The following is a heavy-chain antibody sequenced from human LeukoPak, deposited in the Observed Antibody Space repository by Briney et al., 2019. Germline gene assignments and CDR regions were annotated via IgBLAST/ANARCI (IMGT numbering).Heavy chain of an antibody. D-gene: IGHD6-13*01. CDR2: INHSGST. CDR3: ARVGYSSSWYGMDV. V-gene: IGHV4-34*01. J-gene: IGHJ6*02. CDR1: GGSFSGYY. Sequence: SETLSLTCAVYGGSFSGYYWSWILQPPGKGLEWIGEINHSGSTNYNPSLKSRVTISVDTSKNQFSLKLSSVTAADTAVYYCARVGYSSSWYGMDVWGQGTTVTVSS.